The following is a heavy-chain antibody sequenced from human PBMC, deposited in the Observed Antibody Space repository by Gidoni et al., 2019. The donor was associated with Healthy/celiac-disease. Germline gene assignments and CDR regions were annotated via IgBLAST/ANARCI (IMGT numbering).Heavy chain of an antibody. CDR3: ASQIGSYYGSGSLAGFDP. CDR1: GFTFSSYS. D-gene: IGHD3-10*01. J-gene: IGHJ5*02. CDR2: ISSSSSTI. V-gene: IGHV3-48*01. Sequence: EVQLVESGGGLVQPGGSLRLSCAASGFTFSSYSMNWVRQAPGKGLEWVSYISSSSSTIYYADSVKGRFTISRDNAKNSLYLQMNSLRAEDTAVYYCASQIGSYYGSGSLAGFDPWGQGTLVTVSS.